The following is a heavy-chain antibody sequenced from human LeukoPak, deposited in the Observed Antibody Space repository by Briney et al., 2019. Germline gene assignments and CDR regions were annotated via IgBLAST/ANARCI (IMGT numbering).Heavy chain of an antibody. CDR2: ISSTGTYT. J-gene: IGHJ4*02. D-gene: IGHD3-10*01. CDR3: AREETYYYGSGGYKPQSLFDY. CDR1: GFTFSDYY. Sequence: GGSLRLSCAASGFTFSDYYMSWIRQAPGKGLEWVSYISSTGTYTNYADSVKGRFTISRDNAKNSLYLQMNSLRAEDTAVYYCAREETYYYGSGGYKPQSLFDYWGQGPLVTVSS. V-gene: IGHV3-11*05.